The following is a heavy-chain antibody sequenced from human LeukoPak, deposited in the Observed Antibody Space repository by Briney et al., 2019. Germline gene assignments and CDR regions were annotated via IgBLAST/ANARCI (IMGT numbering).Heavy chain of an antibody. J-gene: IGHJ4*02. D-gene: IGHD5-12*01. CDR3: ARDNLGGYVPRSLDY. CDR2: INPNSGGT. V-gene: IGHV1-2*06. Sequence: GASVKVSCKASGYTFTGYYMHWVRQAPGQGLEWMGRINPNSGGTNYAQKFQGRVTMTRDTSIRTGYMELRRLRSDDTAVYYCARDNLGGYVPRSLDYWGQGTLVTVSS. CDR1: GYTFTGYY.